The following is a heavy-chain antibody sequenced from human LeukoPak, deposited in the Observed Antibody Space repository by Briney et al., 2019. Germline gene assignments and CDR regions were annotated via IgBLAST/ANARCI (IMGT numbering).Heavy chain of an antibody. CDR3: ARLDEYSSSSRYYGMDV. D-gene: IGHD6-6*01. CDR2: IIPIFGTA. V-gene: IGHV1-69*13. Sequence: SVKVSCKASGYTFTSYAMNWVRQAPGQGLEWMGGIIPIFGTANYAQKFQGRVTITADESTSTAYMELSSLRSEDTAVYYCARLDEYSSSSRYYGMDVWGQGTTVTVSS. J-gene: IGHJ6*02. CDR1: GYTFTSYA.